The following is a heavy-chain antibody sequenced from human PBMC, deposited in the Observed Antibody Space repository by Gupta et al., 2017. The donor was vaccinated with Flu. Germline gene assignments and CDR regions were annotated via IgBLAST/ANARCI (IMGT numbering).Heavy chain of an antibody. V-gene: IGHV3-23*01. J-gene: IGHJ4*02. D-gene: IGHD6-13*01. CDR2: ITGSGGST. CDR3: AKRRAAAGMQNFDY. Sequence: SSFAMGWVRQAAGKGLEWVSAITGSGGSTYYADSVKGRFTVSRDNSKNTLYLQMNSLRDEDTAVYYCAKRRAAAGMQNFDYWGQGTLVTVSS. CDR1: SSFA.